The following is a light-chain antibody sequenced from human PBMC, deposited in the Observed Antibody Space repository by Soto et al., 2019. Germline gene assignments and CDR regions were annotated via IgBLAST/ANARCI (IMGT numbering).Light chain of an antibody. Sequence: QSALTQPPSASGSPGQSVTISGTGTSTDVGAYNYVSWYQQHPGKAPKLMIYAVSKRPSGVPDRFSGSKSGNTASLTVSGLQADDEADYYCSSYVGNNNLVFGGGTKLTVL. V-gene: IGLV2-8*01. J-gene: IGLJ2*01. CDR2: AVS. CDR1: STDVGAYNY. CDR3: SSYVGNNNLV.